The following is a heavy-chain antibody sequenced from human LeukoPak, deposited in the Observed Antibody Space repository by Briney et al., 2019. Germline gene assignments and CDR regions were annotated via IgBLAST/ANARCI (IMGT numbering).Heavy chain of an antibody. CDR2: INTYGTSA. Sequence: GGSLRLSCEVFGFTFSSYWMNWVRQVPGKGLAWVSHINTYGTSAIYADSVKGRFTISRDNAKNMLFLQMDSLRAEDTAVYYCARDNGYKFDYWGQGTLVTVSS. CDR3: ARDNGYKFDY. D-gene: IGHD5-24*01. V-gene: IGHV3-74*01. J-gene: IGHJ4*02. CDR1: GFTFSSYW.